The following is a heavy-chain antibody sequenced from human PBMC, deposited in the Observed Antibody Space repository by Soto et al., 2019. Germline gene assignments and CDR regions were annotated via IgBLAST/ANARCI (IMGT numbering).Heavy chain of an antibody. CDR3: AKDHLTATVTTVGY. J-gene: IGHJ4*02. Sequence: QVQLVESGGGVVQPGRSLRLSCAASGFTFSNYGMHWVRQAPGKGLEWVAVISYYRSDKYYADSVKGRFTISRDNSKNTLYLQMDSLRAEDTAVYYCAKDHLTATVTTVGYWGQGTLVTVSS. D-gene: IGHD4-17*01. CDR2: ISYYRSDK. V-gene: IGHV3-30*18. CDR1: GFTFSNYG.